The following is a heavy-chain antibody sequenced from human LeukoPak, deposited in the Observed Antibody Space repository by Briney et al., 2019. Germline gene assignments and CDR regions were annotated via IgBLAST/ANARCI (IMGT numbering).Heavy chain of an antibody. CDR3: ARETDGYSAFDI. J-gene: IGHJ3*02. CDR2: ISYDGSNK. Sequence: GGSLRLSCAASGFTFSSYGMRWVRQAPGKGLEWVAVISYDGSNKYYADSVKGRFTISRDNSKNTLYLQMNSLRAEDTAVYYCARETDGYSAFDIWGQGTMVTVSS. CDR1: GFTFSSYG. V-gene: IGHV3-30*03. D-gene: IGHD3-22*01.